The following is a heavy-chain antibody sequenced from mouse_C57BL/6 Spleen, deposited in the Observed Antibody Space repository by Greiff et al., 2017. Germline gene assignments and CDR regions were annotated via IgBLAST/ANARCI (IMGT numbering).Heavy chain of an antibody. CDR1: GYTFTDYE. D-gene: IGHD2-4*01. J-gene: IGHJ2*01. CDR2: IDPETGGT. Sequence: QVQLKESGAELVRPGASVTLSCKASGYTFTDYEMHWVKQTPVHGLEWIGAIDPETGGTAYNQKFKGKAILTADKSSSTAYMELRSLTSEDSAVYYCTRRGDYDVGNYFDYWGQGTTLTVSS. CDR3: TRRGDYDVGNYFDY. V-gene: IGHV1-15*01.